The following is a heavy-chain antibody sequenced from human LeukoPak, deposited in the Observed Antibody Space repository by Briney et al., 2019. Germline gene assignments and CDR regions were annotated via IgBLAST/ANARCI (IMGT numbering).Heavy chain of an antibody. CDR3: ARGDYDYYYYMDV. J-gene: IGHJ6*03. CDR1: GFTFSSYW. CDR2: INSDGSST. V-gene: IGHV3-74*01. Sequence: GGSLRLSCAASGFTFSSYWMHWIRQAPGKGLVWVSRINSDGSSTSYEDSVKGRFTISRDNGKNTLYLQMNSLRAEDAAVYYFARGDYDYYYYMDVWGKGTTVTVSS.